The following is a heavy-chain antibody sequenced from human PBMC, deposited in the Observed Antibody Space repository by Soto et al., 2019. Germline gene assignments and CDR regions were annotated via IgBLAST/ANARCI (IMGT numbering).Heavy chain of an antibody. V-gene: IGHV3-30*18. Sequence: QVQLVESGGGVVQPGRSLRLSCAASGFTFSSFVMHWVRQAPGKGLEWVAVISYDGSNKYYEDSVKGRFTISRDNSNNTLYLHMNSLRAEDTALYYCEKDGKAKDDIVSTAHLDFWGQGTLVSVSS. D-gene: IGHD5-12*01. J-gene: IGHJ4*02. CDR1: GFTFSSFV. CDR3: EKDGKAKDDIVSTAHLDF. CDR2: ISYDGSNK.